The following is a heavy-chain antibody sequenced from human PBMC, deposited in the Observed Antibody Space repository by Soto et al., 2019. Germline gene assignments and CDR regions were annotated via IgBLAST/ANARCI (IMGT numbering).Heavy chain of an antibody. V-gene: IGHV3-23*01. CDR2: ITNSGGST. CDR3: AKGLYGYFDY. Sequence: GGSLRLSCAASGSTFSIYAMNWVRQAPGKGLEWVSGITNSGGSTYYADSVEGRFAISRDNSKNTLYLQMNSLRAEDTAVYCCAKGLYGYFDYWGQGTLVTVSS. J-gene: IGHJ4*02. D-gene: IGHD3-10*01. CDR1: GSTFSIYA.